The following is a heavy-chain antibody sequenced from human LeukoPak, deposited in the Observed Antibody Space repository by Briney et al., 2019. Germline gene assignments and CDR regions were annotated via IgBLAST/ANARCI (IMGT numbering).Heavy chain of an antibody. CDR2: FSPGDSGS. D-gene: IGHD5-24*01. V-gene: IGHV5-51*01. CDR1: GYNFSSFW. CDR3: GRGTYNGYNYGAFDI. Sequence: GESLKISCQGSGYTYGYNFSSFWYGWVRQMPGRGLEWMGIFSPGDSGSKYGPSFEGQVTISADKSTNTAYLQWDSLEASDTAMYFCGRGTYNGYNYGAFDIWGQGTMVTVSS. J-gene: IGHJ3*02.